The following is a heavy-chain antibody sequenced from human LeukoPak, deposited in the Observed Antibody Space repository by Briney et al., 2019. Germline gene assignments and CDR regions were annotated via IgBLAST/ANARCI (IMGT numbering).Heavy chain of an antibody. J-gene: IGHJ5*02. CDR3: AVRDSGSFYWFDP. CDR1: GGTFSSYA. Sequence: SVKVSCKASGGTFSSYAISWVRQAPGQGLEWMGGIIPIFGTANYAQKFQGRVTITTDESTSTAYMELSSLRSEDTAVYYCAVRDSGSFYWFDPWGQGTLVTVSS. CDR2: IIPIFGTA. V-gene: IGHV1-69*05. D-gene: IGHD1-26*01.